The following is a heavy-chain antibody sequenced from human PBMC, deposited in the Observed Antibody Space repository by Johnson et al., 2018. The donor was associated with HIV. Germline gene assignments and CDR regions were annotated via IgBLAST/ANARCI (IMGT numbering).Heavy chain of an antibody. V-gene: IGHV3-30*04. J-gene: IGHJ3*02. CDR1: GFTFSRYA. Sequence: HVQLVESGGGVVQPGRSLRLSCAASGFTFSRYAMHWVRQAPGKGLEWVAVISYDGSNKYYADSVKGRFTISRDNSKNTLYLQMNSLRAEDTAVYYCARGLGSRSAFDIWGQGTMVTVSS. CDR2: ISYDGSNK. CDR3: ARGLGSRSAFDI. D-gene: IGHD2-2*01.